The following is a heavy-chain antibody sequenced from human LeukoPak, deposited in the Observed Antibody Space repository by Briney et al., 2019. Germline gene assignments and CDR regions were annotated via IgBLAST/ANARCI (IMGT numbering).Heavy chain of an antibody. D-gene: IGHD7-27*01. CDR1: GGSISGYY. J-gene: IGHJ4*02. CDR2: IYHSGST. V-gene: IGHV4-38-2*02. CDR3: ARDSGPYYFDY. Sequence: NSSETLSLTCTVSGGSISGYYWSWIRQPPGKGLEWIGSIYHSGSTYYNPSLKSRVTISVDTSKNQFSLKLSSVTAADTAVYYCARDSGPYYFDYWGQGTLVTVSS.